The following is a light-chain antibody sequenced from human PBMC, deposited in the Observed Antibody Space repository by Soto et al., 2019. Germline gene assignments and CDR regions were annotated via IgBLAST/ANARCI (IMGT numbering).Light chain of an antibody. V-gene: IGKV1-39*01. CDR3: QQDYSNPWT. CDR1: QTVNTY. Sequence: DIQMTQSPSSLSASIGDRVTITCRASQTVNTYLHWYQQKPGKAPKLLIYAASNLQSGVPSRFSGSGSGTNFTLSLNSLQPEDFATYYCQQDYSNPWTFGQGTKVEIK. CDR2: AAS. J-gene: IGKJ1*01.